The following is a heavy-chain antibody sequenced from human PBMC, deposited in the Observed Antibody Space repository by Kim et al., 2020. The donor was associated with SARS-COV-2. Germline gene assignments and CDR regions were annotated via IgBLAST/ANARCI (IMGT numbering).Heavy chain of an antibody. V-gene: IGHV4-39*07. Sequence: SETLSLTCTVSGGSISSSSYYWGWIRQPPGKGLEWIGSIYYIGSTYYNPSLKSRVTISVDTSKNQFSLKLSSVTAADTAVYYCARVGEVAGTHQGLGYFQHWGQGTLVTVSS. CDR2: IYYIGST. J-gene: IGHJ1*01. CDR1: GGSISSSSYY. CDR3: ARVGEVAGTHQGLGYFQH. D-gene: IGHD6-19*01.